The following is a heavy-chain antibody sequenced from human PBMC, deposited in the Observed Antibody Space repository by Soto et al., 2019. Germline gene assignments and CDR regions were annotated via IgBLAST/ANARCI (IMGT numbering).Heavy chain of an antibody. V-gene: IGHV1-69*13. CDR1: GGTFSSYA. D-gene: IGHD4-4*01. Sequence: SVKVSCKASGGTFSSYAISWVRQAPGQGLEWMGGIIPIFGTANYAQKFQGRVTITADESTSTAYMELSSLRSEDTAVYYCARDRVTTPRRGYYYYGMDVWGQGTTVTAP. CDR3: ARDRVTTPRRGYYYYGMDV. CDR2: IIPIFGTA. J-gene: IGHJ6*02.